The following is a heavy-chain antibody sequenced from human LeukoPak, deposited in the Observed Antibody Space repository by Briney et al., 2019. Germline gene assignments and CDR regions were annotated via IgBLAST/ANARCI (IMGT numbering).Heavy chain of an antibody. V-gene: IGHV1-46*01. Sequence: PQASVKVSCKASGYTFTSYYIHWVRLAPGQGLEWMGIINPSGGSTSYAQKFQGRVTMTRDTSTSTVYMELSSLRSEDTAVYYCARASSGYLIDYWGQGTLVTVSS. CDR3: ARASSGYLIDY. CDR2: INPSGGST. D-gene: IGHD3-22*01. CDR1: GYTFTSYY. J-gene: IGHJ4*02.